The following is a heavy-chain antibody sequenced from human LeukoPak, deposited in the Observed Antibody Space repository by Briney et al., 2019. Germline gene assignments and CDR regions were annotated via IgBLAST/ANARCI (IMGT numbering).Heavy chain of an antibody. J-gene: IGHJ4*02. D-gene: IGHD3-22*01. CDR1: GFTFTDYR. Sequence: GGSLRLSCATSGFTFTDYRMGWVRQAPGKGPEWVANVKEDGSEKYYVDSVKGRFTVSRDNAKNSLYLQMNNLRVEDTAVYYCARHYYDSSGYQGIDYWGQGTLVTVSS. CDR3: ARHYYDSSGYQGIDY. CDR2: VKEDGSEK. V-gene: IGHV3-7*01.